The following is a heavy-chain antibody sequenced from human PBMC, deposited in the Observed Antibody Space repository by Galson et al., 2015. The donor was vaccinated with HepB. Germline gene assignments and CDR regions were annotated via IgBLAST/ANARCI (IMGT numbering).Heavy chain of an antibody. V-gene: IGHV3-33*06. CDR1: GFTFSSYG. D-gene: IGHD4-17*01. CDR2: IWYDGSNK. Sequence: SLRLSCAASGFTFSSYGMHWVRQAPGKGLEWVAVIWYDGSNKYYADSVKGRFTISRDNSKNTLYLQMNSLRAEDTAVYYCTKSTGPVYGAYGDYWGQGTLVTVSS. CDR3: TKSTGPVYGAYGDY. J-gene: IGHJ4*02.